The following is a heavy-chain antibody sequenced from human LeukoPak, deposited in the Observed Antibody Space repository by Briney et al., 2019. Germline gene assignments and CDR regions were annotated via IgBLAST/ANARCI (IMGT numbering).Heavy chain of an antibody. Sequence: GGSLRLSCAASGFTFSSYWMHWVRQAPGKGLVWVSRINSDGSSTSYADSVKGRFTISRDNAKNTLYLQMNSLRAEDTAVYYCAGSNYYDSSGAHDYWGQGTLVTVSS. D-gene: IGHD3-22*01. J-gene: IGHJ4*02. CDR1: GFTFSSYW. CDR3: AGSNYYDSSGAHDY. CDR2: INSDGSST. V-gene: IGHV3-74*01.